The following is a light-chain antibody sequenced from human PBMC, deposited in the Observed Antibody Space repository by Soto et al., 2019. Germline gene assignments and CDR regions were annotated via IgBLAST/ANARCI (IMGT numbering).Light chain of an antibody. Sequence: IVMTQSPESLAVSLGERATINCKSSQSVFYSSNNKNYLTWYQQKPGQPPKLLIHWASTRESGVPDRFSGSGSETDFTLTISSLQADDVAVYYCQQYYSLPLTFGVRTKVEIK. CDR3: QQYYSLPLT. J-gene: IGKJ4*01. CDR1: QSVFYSSNNKNY. V-gene: IGKV4-1*01. CDR2: WAS.